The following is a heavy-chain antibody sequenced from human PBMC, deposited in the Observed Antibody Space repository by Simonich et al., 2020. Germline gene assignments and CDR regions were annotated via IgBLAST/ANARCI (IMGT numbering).Heavy chain of an antibody. Sequence: EVQLVESGGGLVQPGRSLRLSCAASGFTFDDYAMHWVRQAPGKGLEWVSGISWNSGSIGYAESEKGRFTISRDNAKNSLYLQMNSLRAEDTALYYCAKDVAAAGTEYFQHWGQGTLVTVSS. CDR3: AKDVAAAGTEYFQH. J-gene: IGHJ1*01. D-gene: IGHD6-13*01. CDR1: GFTFDDYA. CDR2: ISWNSGSI. V-gene: IGHV3-9*01.